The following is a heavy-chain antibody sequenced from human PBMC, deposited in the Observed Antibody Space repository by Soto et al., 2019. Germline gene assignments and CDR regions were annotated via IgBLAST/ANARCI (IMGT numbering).Heavy chain of an antibody. CDR2: ISYDGSIK. CDR3: AREWSTSGDLDY. CDR1: GFTFSSHS. J-gene: IGHJ4*02. D-gene: IGHD3-10*01. V-gene: IGHV3-30-3*01. Sequence: QVQLVESGGGVVQPGRSLRLSCAASGFTFSSHSIQWVRQAPGKGLEWVAVISYDGSIKYYADSVKGRFTISRDNSKNKAYLQMNSLRAEDTAVFYCAREWSTSGDLDYWGQGTLVIVSS.